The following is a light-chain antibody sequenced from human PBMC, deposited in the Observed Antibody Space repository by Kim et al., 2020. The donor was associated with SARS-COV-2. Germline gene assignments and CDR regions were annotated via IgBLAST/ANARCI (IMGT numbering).Light chain of an antibody. CDR2: DAS. V-gene: IGKV3-11*01. Sequence: PGERATLSCRASQSVSSYLAWYQQKPGQAPRLLIYDASNRATGIPARFSGSGSGTDFTLTISSLEPEDFAVYYCQQRSNWPPTFGGGTKVEIK. J-gene: IGKJ4*01. CDR1: QSVSSY. CDR3: QQRSNWPPT.